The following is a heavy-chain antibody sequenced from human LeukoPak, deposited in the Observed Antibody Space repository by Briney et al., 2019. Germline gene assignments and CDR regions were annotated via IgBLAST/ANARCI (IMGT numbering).Heavy chain of an antibody. V-gene: IGHV1-8*01. J-gene: IGHJ5*02. CDR3: ARRGPRIKLLWFGELRFWFDP. CDR1: GYTLTSYD. Sequence: GASVKVSFKASGYTLTSYDINWVRQATGQGLEWMGWMNPNSGNTGYAQKFQGRVIMTRNTSISKAYMELSSLRSEDTAVYYCARRGPRIKLLWFGELRFWFDPWGQGTLVTVSS. CDR2: MNPNSGNT. D-gene: IGHD3-10*01.